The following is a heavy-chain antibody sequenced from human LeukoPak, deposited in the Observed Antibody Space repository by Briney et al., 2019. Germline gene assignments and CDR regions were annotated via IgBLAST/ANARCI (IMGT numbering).Heavy chain of an antibody. CDR3: ARDRRPSYDTSGYYFPGEY. J-gene: IGHJ4*02. CDR2: INPSGGIT. V-gene: IGHV1-46*01. D-gene: IGHD3-22*01. CDR1: GYTFTSYY. Sequence: ASVKVSCKASGYTFTSYYIHWLRQAPRQGLEWMAIINPSGGITTYAQKFQGRVTLTRDTSINTVYKDLSSLRSDDTAVYYCARDRRPSYDTSGYYFPGEYWGQGTLVTVSS.